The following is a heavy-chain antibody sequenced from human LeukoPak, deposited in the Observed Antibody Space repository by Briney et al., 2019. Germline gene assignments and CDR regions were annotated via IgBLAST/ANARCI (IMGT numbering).Heavy chain of an antibody. J-gene: IGHJ4*02. V-gene: IGHV1-46*01. CDR1: GYTFTSNY. CDR3: ARDQGGFDY. Sequence: ASVKVSCKASGYTFTSNYIHWVRQAPGQGLEWMGMIYPRDGSTSYAQKFQGRVTVTRDTSTSTVHMELSGLRSEDTAVYYCARDQGGFDYWGQGTLVTVSS. CDR2: IYPRDGST.